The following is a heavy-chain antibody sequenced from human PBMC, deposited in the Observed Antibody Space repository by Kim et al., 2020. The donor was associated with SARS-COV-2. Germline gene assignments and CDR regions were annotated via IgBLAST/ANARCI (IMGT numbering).Heavy chain of an antibody. J-gene: IGHJ5*02. CDR1: GGSISSNSYY. V-gene: IGHV4-39*01. D-gene: IGHD3-16*01. CDR2: ISYSGST. CDR3: ARLLGAPASLAWFDP. Sequence: SETLSLTCTVSGGSISSNSYYWGWIRQPPGKGLEWIGTISYSGSTYYNPSLKSRVTISVGTSKNQFPLKLSSVPAADTAVYSCARLLGAPASLAWFDPWGQGTLVTVSS.